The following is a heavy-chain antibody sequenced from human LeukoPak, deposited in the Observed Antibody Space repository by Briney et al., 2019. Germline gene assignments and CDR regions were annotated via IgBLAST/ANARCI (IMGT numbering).Heavy chain of an antibody. J-gene: IGHJ4*02. CDR1: GLTFSGYS. Sequence: GGSLRLSCAASGLTFSGYSMNWVRHAPGKELEWVSYISGSGSPIYYADSVKGRFTISRDNAKNSLYLQMNSLRDEDTAVYYCAKARNGDPPYYFDYWGQGTLVTVSS. D-gene: IGHD4-17*01. CDR2: ISGSGSPI. V-gene: IGHV3-48*02. CDR3: AKARNGDPPYYFDY.